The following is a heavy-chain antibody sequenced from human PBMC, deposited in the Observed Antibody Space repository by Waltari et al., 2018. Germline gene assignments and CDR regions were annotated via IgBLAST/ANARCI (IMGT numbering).Heavy chain of an antibody. CDR1: GFYFSSYT. Sequence: EVQLVESGGGLVKPGGSLRLSCAGSGFYFSSYTMNWARQAPGKGLDWVSAMSGSGGGTYYAEFVKGRFTISRDNSKNTVYLQMNSLRTEDTAIYYCAKSRWDSVIYRHDAFDIWGQGTVVTVSS. V-gene: IGHV3-23*04. CDR2: MSGSGGGT. D-gene: IGHD1-26*01. CDR3: AKSRWDSVIYRHDAFDI. J-gene: IGHJ3*02.